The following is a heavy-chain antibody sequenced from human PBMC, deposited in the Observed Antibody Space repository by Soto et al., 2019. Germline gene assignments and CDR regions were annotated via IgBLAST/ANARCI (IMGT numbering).Heavy chain of an antibody. Sequence: VASVKVSCKASGGTFSSYAISWVRQAPGQGLEWMGGISPLLGTPNYAQKFQGRVTIFADESTSTAYMELSSLTSEDTAVYYCARGQVVGVATIPWSYYYSMDIWGQGTTVTVTS. CDR2: ISPLLGTP. CDR1: GGTFSSYA. V-gene: IGHV1-69*13. J-gene: IGHJ6*02. CDR3: ARGQVVGVATIPWSYYYSMDI. D-gene: IGHD5-12*01.